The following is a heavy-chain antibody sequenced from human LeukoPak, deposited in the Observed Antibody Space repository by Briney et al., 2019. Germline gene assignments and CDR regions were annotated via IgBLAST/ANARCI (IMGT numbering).Heavy chain of an antibody. J-gene: IGHJ4*02. CDR1: GFTFSSYS. Sequence: GGSLRLSCAASGFTFSSYSMNWVRQAPGKGLEWVSSISSSSSYIYYADSVKGRFTISRDNSQNTLYLQMNRLRAEDTAVYYCGRDSLGRDYWGQGTLVTVSS. V-gene: IGHV3-21*06. CDR3: GRDSLGRDY. CDR2: ISSSSSYI. D-gene: IGHD3-16*01.